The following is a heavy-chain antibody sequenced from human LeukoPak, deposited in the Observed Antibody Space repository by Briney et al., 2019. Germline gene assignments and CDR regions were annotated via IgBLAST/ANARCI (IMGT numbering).Heavy chain of an antibody. CDR2: IYYSGSI. CDR3: ARKQGAGATVWFDP. D-gene: IGHD1-26*01. V-gene: IGHV4-28*05. CDR1: GFSIRSNNW. J-gene: IGHJ5*02. Sequence: SDTLSLTCVVSGFSIRSNNWWGWIRQPPGKGLEWIAYIYYSGSIYYNQSLKSRVTMSVDTSKKQFSLKLISVTAMDTAVYYCARKQGAGATVWFDPWGQGTLVTVSS.